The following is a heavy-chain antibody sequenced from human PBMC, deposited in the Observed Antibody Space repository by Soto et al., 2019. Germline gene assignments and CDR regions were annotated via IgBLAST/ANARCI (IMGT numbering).Heavy chain of an antibody. Sequence: QVQLVESGGGVVQPGRSLRLSCAASGFTFNRYAIHWVRQAPGKGLGWVAVISYGGSDKYYADSVKGRFTVSRDNSKNTLYLQMNSLRAQDTAIYYCTRDPGIGFDYWGQGTLVIVSS. CDR1: GFTFNRYA. CDR2: ISYGGSDK. D-gene: IGHD1-26*01. CDR3: TRDPGIGFDY. V-gene: IGHV3-30-3*01. J-gene: IGHJ4*02.